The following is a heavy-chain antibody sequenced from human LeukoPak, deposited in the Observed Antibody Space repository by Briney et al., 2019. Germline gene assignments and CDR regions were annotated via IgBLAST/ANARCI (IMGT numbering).Heavy chain of an antibody. CDR1: GYTFTSYG. Sequence: ASVKVSCKASGYTFTSYGISWVRQAPGQGLEWMGWISAYNGNTNYAQKLQGRVTMTTDTSTSTAYMELRSLRSEDTAVYYCARGGDYDFWSGYYSSWFDPWGQGTLVTVSS. D-gene: IGHD3-3*01. J-gene: IGHJ5*02. CDR2: ISAYNGNT. V-gene: IGHV1-18*01. CDR3: ARGGDYDFWSGYYSSWFDP.